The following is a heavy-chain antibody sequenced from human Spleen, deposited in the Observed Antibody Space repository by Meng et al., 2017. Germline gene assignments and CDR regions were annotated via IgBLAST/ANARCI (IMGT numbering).Heavy chain of an antibody. Sequence: GESLKISCAASGFTFTTYGMHWVRQAPGKGLEWVSAISGSGGSTYYADSVKGRFTISRDNSKNTVFLQINSLRVEDTAVYYCARSPIDKYDLSALPLDYWGQGTLVTVSS. V-gene: IGHV3-23*01. J-gene: IGHJ4*02. D-gene: IGHD3-16*01. CDR3: ARSPIDKYDLSALPLDY. CDR1: GFTFTTYG. CDR2: ISGSGGST.